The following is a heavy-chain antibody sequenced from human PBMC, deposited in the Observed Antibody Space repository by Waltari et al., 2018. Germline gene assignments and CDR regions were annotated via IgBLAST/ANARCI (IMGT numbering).Heavy chain of an antibody. Sequence: QVQLQQWGAGLLKPSETLSLTCAVYGGSFSGYYWSWIRQPPGKGLEWIGEINHSGSTNYNPVLKSRVTISVDTSKNQFSLKLSSVTAADTAVYYCARGPRLLWFRELPRKNWFDPWGQGTLVTVSS. J-gene: IGHJ5*02. CDR2: INHSGST. CDR3: ARGPRLLWFRELPRKNWFDP. CDR1: GGSFSGYY. D-gene: IGHD3-10*01. V-gene: IGHV4-34*01.